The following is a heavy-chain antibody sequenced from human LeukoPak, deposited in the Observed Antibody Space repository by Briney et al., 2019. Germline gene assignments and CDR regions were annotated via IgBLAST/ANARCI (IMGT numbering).Heavy chain of an antibody. Sequence: PSETLSLTCTVSGGSISSGGYYWSWIRQPPGKGLEWIGYIYHSGSTYYNPSLKSRVTISVDRSKNQFSLKLSSVTAADTAVYYCARGEQLSSLDYWGQGTLVTVSS. CDR3: ARGEQLSSLDY. V-gene: IGHV4-30-2*01. CDR2: IYHSGST. D-gene: IGHD5-18*01. J-gene: IGHJ4*02. CDR1: GGSISSGGYY.